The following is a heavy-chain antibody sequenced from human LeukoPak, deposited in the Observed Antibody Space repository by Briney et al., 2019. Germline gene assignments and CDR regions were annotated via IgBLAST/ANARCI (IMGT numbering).Heavy chain of an antibody. V-gene: IGHV1-8*01. CDR3: ATASGIVGEFDI. CDR1: GYTFTSYD. D-gene: IGHD1-26*01. CDR2: MNPNSGNT. Sequence: ASVKVSCKASGYTFTSYDINWVRQATGQGLEWMGWMNPNSGNTGYAQKFQGRVTMTRNTSISTAYMELSSLRSEDTAVYYCATASGIVGEFDIWGQGTMVTVSS. J-gene: IGHJ3*02.